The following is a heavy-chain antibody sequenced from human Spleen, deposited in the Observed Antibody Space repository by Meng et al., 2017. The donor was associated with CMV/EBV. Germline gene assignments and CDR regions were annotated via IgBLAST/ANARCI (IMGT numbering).Heavy chain of an antibody. J-gene: IGHJ5*02. CDR3: VRSTGLDWFDL. CDR2: IKPDGSEN. CDR1: GFTFSSTW. V-gene: IGHV3-7*03. Sequence: GGSLRLSCAASGFTFSSTWMGWVRQGPGKGLEWVANIKPDGSENWSTDSVKGRFTISRDNAKNTLHLQMNSLRVEDTALYYCVRSTGLDWFDLWGQGTLVTVSS. D-gene: IGHD3-16*01.